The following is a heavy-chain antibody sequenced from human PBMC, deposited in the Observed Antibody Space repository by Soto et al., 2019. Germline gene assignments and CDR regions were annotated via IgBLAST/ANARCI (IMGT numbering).Heavy chain of an antibody. J-gene: IGHJ4*02. V-gene: IGHV1-18*01. Sequence: QVQLIQSAGEVKKPGASVKVSCKASGYTFTNYVIHWIRQAPGQGLEWMAWISPLKGNTNYAQKVQGRVTVTTETSTNTVYMHLSGLRSDDTALYICARSGEHPFDHWGQGSLVTV. CDR1: GYTFTNYV. D-gene: IGHD6-25*01. CDR3: ARSGEHPFDH. CDR2: ISPLKGNT.